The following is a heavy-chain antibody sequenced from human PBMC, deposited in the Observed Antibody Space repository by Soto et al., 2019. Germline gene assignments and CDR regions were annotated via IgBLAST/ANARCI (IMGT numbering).Heavy chain of an antibody. Sequence: GESLKISCKGSGYSFTSYWIGWVRQMPGKGLEWMGIIYPGDSDTRYSPSFQGQVTISADKSISTAYLQWSSLKASDTAMYYCARQSRDYTGSHNWFDPWGHGTLVTVSS. CDR3: ARQSRDYTGSHNWFDP. CDR2: IYPGDSDT. D-gene: IGHD4-4*01. CDR1: GYSFTSYW. V-gene: IGHV5-51*01. J-gene: IGHJ5*02.